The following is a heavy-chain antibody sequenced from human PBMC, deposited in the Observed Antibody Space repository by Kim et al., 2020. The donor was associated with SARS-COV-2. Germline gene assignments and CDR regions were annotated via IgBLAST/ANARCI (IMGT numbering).Heavy chain of an antibody. J-gene: IGHJ5*02. Sequence: QGKVTITADKSTSTAYMELSSLRSEDTAVYYCAREGNCGGDCYNIRKFDPWGQGTLVTVSS. V-gene: IGHV1-69*04. CDR3: AREGNCGGDCYNIRKFDP. D-gene: IGHD2-21*01.